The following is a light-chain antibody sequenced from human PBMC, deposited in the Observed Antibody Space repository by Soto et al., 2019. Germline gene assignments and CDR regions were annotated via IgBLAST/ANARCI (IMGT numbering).Light chain of an antibody. CDR2: NND. V-gene: IGLV1-44*01. CDR3: AVWDDSLNGWV. CDR1: SSNIGSNT. J-gene: IGLJ3*02. Sequence: QSALTQAPSASGTPGQRVTISCSGTSSNIGSNTVNWYQQLPGTAPKLLIYNNDQRPSGVPDRFSGSKSGTSASLAIGGLQSEDEADYYCAVWDDSLNGWVFGGGTQLTVL.